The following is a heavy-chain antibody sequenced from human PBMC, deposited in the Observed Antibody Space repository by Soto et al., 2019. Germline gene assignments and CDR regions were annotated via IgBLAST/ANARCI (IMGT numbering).Heavy chain of an antibody. CDR1: GYTFTSYG. J-gene: IGHJ4*02. CDR3: ATRSPAFDY. CDR2: ISTNKGNT. Sequence: QVQMVQSGPEVKKPGDSVKVSCKTSGYTFTSYGISWVRQAPGQGLEWMGWISTNKGNTNYAQKFQGRVTMTTDTATSTAYMELRSLRSDDTAVYYCATRSPAFDYWGQGTLVTVSS. V-gene: IGHV1-18*01.